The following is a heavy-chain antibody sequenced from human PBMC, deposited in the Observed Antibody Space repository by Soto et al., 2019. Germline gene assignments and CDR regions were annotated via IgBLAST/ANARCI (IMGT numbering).Heavy chain of an antibody. D-gene: IGHD2-2*02. CDR3: ARGDRKYPDY. J-gene: IGHJ4*02. CDR2: IWYDGNNK. CDR1: GFTFSSYG. V-gene: IGHV3-33*01. Sequence: QVQLVESGGGVVQPGRSLRLSCAASGFTFSSYGMHWVRQAPGKGLEWVALIWYDGNNKYYADSVKGRFSSSRDNSKNTLYLQMNSLRAEDTALYYCARGDRKYPDYWGQGTLVTVSS.